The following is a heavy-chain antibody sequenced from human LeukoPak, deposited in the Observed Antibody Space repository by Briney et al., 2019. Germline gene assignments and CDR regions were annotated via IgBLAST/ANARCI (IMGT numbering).Heavy chain of an antibody. Sequence: PSETLSLTCSASGGAISSTSYYWGWIRQPPGKGLEWIGSVYYDGSTYNSPSLKSRVTISVDTSKNQFSLNLRSVTAADTAIYFCARHLNYYGSGSYGAYYYYGMDVWGQGTTVTVSS. D-gene: IGHD3-10*01. CDR3: ARHLNYYGSGSYGAYYYYGMDV. J-gene: IGHJ6*02. CDR2: VYYDGST. V-gene: IGHV4-39*07. CDR1: GGAISSTSYY.